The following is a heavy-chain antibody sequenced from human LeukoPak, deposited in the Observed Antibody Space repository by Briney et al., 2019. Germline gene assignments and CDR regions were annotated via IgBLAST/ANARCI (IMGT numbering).Heavy chain of an antibody. CDR3: ARRYCSGGSCYGAFDY. Sequence: GGSLRPSCAASGFTFSSYWMHWVRQAPGKGLVWVSRINSGGSSTSYADSVKGRFTISRDNAKHTLYLQMNSLRAEDTAVYYCARRYCSGGSCYGAFDYWGQGTLVTVSS. D-gene: IGHD2-15*01. J-gene: IGHJ4*02. CDR2: INSGGSST. V-gene: IGHV3-74*01. CDR1: GFTFSSYW.